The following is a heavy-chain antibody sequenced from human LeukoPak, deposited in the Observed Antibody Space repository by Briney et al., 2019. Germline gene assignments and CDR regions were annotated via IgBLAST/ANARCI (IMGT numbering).Heavy chain of an antibody. CDR2: IKPDGSDQ. CDR1: GFTFSSYW. CDR3: ARAATGYNYGYYY. D-gene: IGHD5-18*01. J-gene: IGHJ4*02. Sequence: PGGSLRLSCAASGFTFSSYWMSWVRQAPGKGLEWVANIKPDGSDQYYVDSVKGRFTISRDNAKNSLYLQMNSLRAEDTAVYYCARAATGYNYGYYYWGQGTLVTVSS. V-gene: IGHV3-7*01.